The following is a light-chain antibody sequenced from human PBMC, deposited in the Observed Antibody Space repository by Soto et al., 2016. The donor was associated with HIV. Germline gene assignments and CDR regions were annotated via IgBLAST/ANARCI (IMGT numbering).Light chain of an antibody. J-gene: IGLJ3*02. CDR1: DIGSKS. Sequence: SYELPQPPSVSVAPGKTARITCGGNDIGSKSVHWYQQKPGQAPVLVVYDDSDRPSGIPERFSGSNSGNAATLTISRVEAGDEADYYCQVWGSTSDPWVFGGGTKLTVL. V-gene: IGLV3-21*03. CDR2: DDS. CDR3: QVWGSTSDPWV.